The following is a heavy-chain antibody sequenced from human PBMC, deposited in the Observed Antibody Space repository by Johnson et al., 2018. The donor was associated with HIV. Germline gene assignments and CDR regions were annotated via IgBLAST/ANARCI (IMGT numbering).Heavy chain of an antibody. V-gene: IGHV3-20*04. CDR3: VRVGYDSSGYLITYAFDI. J-gene: IGHJ3*02. CDR2: INWNGGTT. CDR1: RFKFDDYG. D-gene: IGHD3-22*01. Sequence: VQLVESGGGLVRPGGSLRLSCAASRFKFDDYGMSWVRQGPGKGLEWVSGINWNGGTTGYADSEKGRLPISRDNAKSSLYLQMNRLRAEDTALYYCVRVGYDSSGYLITYAFDIWGPGAMVTVSS.